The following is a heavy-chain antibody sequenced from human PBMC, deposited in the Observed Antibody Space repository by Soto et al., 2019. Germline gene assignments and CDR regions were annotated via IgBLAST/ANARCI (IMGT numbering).Heavy chain of an antibody. CDR3: AKDLRVAGIGAFDI. J-gene: IGHJ3*02. CDR1: GFTCSSYA. CDR2: ISGSGGST. Sequence: GGSLRLSCAASGFTCSSYAMSWVRQAPGKGLEWVSAISGSGGSTYYADSVEGRFTISRDNSKNTLYLQMNSLRAEDTAVYYCAKDLRVAGIGAFDIWGQGTMVTVSS. V-gene: IGHV3-23*01. D-gene: IGHD2-15*01.